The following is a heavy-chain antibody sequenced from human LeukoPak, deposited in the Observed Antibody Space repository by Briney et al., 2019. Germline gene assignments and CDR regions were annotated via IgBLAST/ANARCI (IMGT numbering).Heavy chain of an antibody. D-gene: IGHD2-2*02. CDR2: IKQDGSEK. V-gene: IGHV3-7*03. CDR1: GFTFSSYW. Sequence: GGSLRLSCAASGFTFSSYWMSWVRQAPGKGLEWVANIKQDGSEKYYVDSVKGRFTISRDNAKNSLYLQMNSLRAEDTAVYYCAREPPFGPAAISFDYWGQGTTVTVSS. CDR3: AREPPFGPAAISFDY. J-gene: IGHJ4*02.